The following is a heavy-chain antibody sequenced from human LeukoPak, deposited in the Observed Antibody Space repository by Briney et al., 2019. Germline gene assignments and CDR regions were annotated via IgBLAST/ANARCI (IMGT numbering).Heavy chain of an antibody. CDR1: GGSFSGYY. Sequence: PSETLSLTCAVYGGSFSGYYWSWIRQPPGKGLEWIGEINHSGSTNYNPSLKSRVTISVDTSKNQFSLKLSSVTAADTAVYYCARGGNYVWGSYRHNWFDPWGQGTLVTVSS. CDR3: ARGGNYVWGSYRHNWFDP. J-gene: IGHJ5*02. V-gene: IGHV4-34*01. CDR2: INHSGST. D-gene: IGHD3-16*02.